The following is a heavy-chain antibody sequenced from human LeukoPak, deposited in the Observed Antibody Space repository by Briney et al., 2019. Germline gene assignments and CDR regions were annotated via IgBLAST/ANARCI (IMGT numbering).Heavy chain of an antibody. J-gene: IGHJ1*01. Sequence: GGSLRLSCAASGFTFSDYTMQWVRQAPGKGLEWVASISYDGRNIYYADSVKGRFTISRDNSKYTLFLQMNTLRAEDTALYYCARGLDMLTPLHIWGQGPVVSVSS. CDR2: ISYDGRNI. CDR3: ARGLDMLTPLHI. V-gene: IGHV3-30-3*01. D-gene: IGHD3-9*01. CDR1: GFTFSDYT.